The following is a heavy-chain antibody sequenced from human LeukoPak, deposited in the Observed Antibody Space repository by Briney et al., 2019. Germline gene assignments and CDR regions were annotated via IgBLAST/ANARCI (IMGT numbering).Heavy chain of an antibody. D-gene: IGHD3-22*01. Sequence: PSETLSLTCTVSGGSSSSGDYFWNWIRQPPGKGLEWIGYIYHSGSTYYNPSLKSRVTISVDRSKNQFSLKLSSVTAADTAVYYCARGQREYYYDTRLDYWGQGTLVTVSS. J-gene: IGHJ4*02. CDR1: GGSSSSGDYF. CDR3: ARGQREYYYDTRLDY. V-gene: IGHV4-30-2*01. CDR2: IYHSGST.